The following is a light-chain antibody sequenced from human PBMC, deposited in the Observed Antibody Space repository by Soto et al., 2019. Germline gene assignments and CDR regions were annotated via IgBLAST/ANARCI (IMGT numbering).Light chain of an antibody. CDR2: EDN. CDR3: GTWDSSLSAYV. V-gene: IGLV1-51*02. J-gene: IGLJ1*01. Sequence: QSVLTQPPAVSAAPGQKVTISCSGSSSNIGNNYVSWYQQLPGTAPKLPIYEDNKRPSGIPDRFSGSKSGTSATLDITGLQTGDEADFYSGTWDSSLSAYVFGPGTKVTVL. CDR1: SSNIGNNY.